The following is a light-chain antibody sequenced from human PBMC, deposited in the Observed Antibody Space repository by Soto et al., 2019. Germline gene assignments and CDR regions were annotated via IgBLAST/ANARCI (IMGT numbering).Light chain of an antibody. V-gene: IGKV1-6*01. Sequence: AIQMTQSPSSLSASVGDRVTISCRAGQAIRNDLGWYQQKPGKAPNLLIYGASSLESGVPSRFSGSGSGTDFTLTISSLQPEDFATYYCLQDNNYPWTFGQGTKVEI. CDR3: LQDNNYPWT. CDR1: QAIRND. CDR2: GAS. J-gene: IGKJ1*01.